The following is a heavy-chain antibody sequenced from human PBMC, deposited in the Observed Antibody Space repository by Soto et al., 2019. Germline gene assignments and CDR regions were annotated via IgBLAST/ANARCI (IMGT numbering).Heavy chain of an antibody. V-gene: IGHV3-30*18. CDR3: AKVYVALIYGDQAPFDY. CDR2: ISYDGSNK. D-gene: IGHD4-17*01. Sequence: QVQLVESGGGVVQPGRSLRLSCAASGFTFSSYGMHWVRQAPGKGLEWVAVISYDGSNKYYADSVKGRFTISRDNSKNTLYLQMNSLRAEDTAVYYCAKVYVALIYGDQAPFDYWGQGTLVTVSS. J-gene: IGHJ4*02. CDR1: GFTFSSYG.